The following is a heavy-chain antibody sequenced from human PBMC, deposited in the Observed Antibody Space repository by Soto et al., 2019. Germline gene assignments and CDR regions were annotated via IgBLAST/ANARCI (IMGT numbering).Heavy chain of an antibody. CDR1: GFTFSSYG. CDR2: IWYDGSNK. CDR3: ARDDREDTVATPDY. Sequence: XESLRLSCAASGFTFSSYGMHGVRQAPGKGLEWVAVIWYDGSNKYYADSVKGRFTISRDNSKNTLYLQMNSLRAEDTAVYYCARDDREDTVATPDYWGQGTLVTVSS. V-gene: IGHV3-33*01. J-gene: IGHJ4*02. D-gene: IGHD5-12*01.